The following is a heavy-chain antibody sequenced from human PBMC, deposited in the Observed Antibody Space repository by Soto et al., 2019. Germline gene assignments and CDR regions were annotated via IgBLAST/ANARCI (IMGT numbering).Heavy chain of an antibody. Sequence: QVQLVESGGGVVQPGRSLRLSCAASGFTFSNYAMHWVGQAPGKGLEWVAVISSDGSNKYYADSVKGRFTISRDNSKNMQYLQVNSLRAYDTAGYYCACATVVARRSLEVWGKGTVVTVAA. CDR1: GFTFSNYA. J-gene: IGHJ1*01. CDR2: ISSDGSNK. CDR3: ACATVVARRSLEV. D-gene: IGHD5-12*01. V-gene: IGHV3-30-3*01.